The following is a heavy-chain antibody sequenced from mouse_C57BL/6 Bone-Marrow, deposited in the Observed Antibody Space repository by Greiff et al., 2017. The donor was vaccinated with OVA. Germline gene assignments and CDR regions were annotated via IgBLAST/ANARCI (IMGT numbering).Heavy chain of an antibody. J-gene: IGHJ1*03. CDR3: ARGNRYFDV. CDR1: GFTFSDYY. Sequence: EVKVVESEGGLVQPGSSMKLSCTASGFTFSDYYMAWVRQVPEKGLEWVANINYDGSSTYYLDSLKSRFIISRDNAKNILYLQMSSLKSEDTATYYCARGNRYFDVWGTGTTVTVSS. CDR2: INYDGSST. V-gene: IGHV5-16*01.